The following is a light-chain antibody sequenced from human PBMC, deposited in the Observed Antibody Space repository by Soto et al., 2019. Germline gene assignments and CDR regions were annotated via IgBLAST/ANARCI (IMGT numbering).Light chain of an antibody. CDR2: GAS. CDR3: QQFSGSVT. CDR1: QGVTSTY. V-gene: IGKV3-20*01. J-gene: IGKJ4*01. Sequence: PGERATLSCRASQGVTSTYLAWYQQKPGQAPRLLIYGASKRQSGVPARFSGGGSGTDFTLTISSLEPEDFAVYYCQQFSGSVTFGGGPRVDI.